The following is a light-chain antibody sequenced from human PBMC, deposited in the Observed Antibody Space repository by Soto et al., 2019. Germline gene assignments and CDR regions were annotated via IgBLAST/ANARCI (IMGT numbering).Light chain of an antibody. J-gene: IGKJ5*01. CDR2: YIS. Sequence: EIVMTQSPATLSVSPGETASLSCRASQSAGNFLAWYQQKHGQAPRLLIYYISTRATGIPARFSGSGSGTEFTLTINSLQSEDSEVYYCQQHNQWPITFGQGTRLEIK. CDR1: QSAGNF. CDR3: QQHNQWPIT. V-gene: IGKV3D-15*01.